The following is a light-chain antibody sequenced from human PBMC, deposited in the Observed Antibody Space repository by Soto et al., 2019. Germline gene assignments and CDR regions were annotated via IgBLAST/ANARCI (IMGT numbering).Light chain of an antibody. Sequence: QSVLTQPPSLSATPGQRVNISCSGSFSNIGDNAVNWYQQLPGAAPKLLIYLNDQRPSGVPDRFSGSKSGTSAFLAISGLQSEDEADYYCAAWDDSLKALFGTGTKVT. CDR3: AAWDDSLKAL. CDR2: LND. CDR1: FSNIGDNA. V-gene: IGLV1-44*01. J-gene: IGLJ1*01.